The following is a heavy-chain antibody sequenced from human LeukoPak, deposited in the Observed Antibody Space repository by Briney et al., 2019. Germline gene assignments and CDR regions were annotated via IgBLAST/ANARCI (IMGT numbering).Heavy chain of an antibody. CDR2: IWYDGSNK. D-gene: IGHD6-19*01. J-gene: IGHJ4*02. V-gene: IGHV3-33*06. Sequence: PGGSLRLSCAASGFTFSSYGMHWVRQAPGKGLEWVAVIWYDGSNKYYADSVKGRFTISRDNSKNTLYLQMNSLRAEDTAVYYCAKERFIFSGWYELIDYWGQGTLVTVSS. CDR1: GFTFSSYG. CDR3: AKERFIFSGWYELIDY.